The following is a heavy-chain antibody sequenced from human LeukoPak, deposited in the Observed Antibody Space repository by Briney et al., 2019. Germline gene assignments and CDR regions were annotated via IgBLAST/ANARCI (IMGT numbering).Heavy chain of an antibody. CDR2: FDPQDGET. D-gene: IGHD2-2*02. J-gene: IGHJ3*02. Sequence: ASVKVSCKVSGYTFTELSMHWVRQAPGKGLEWMGGFDPQDGETLYAQKFQGRVTMTEDTSTDTAYMELSSLRSEDTAVYYCATGPKIYCSSTSCYRLGAFDIWGQGTMVTVSS. V-gene: IGHV1-24*01. CDR3: ATGPKIYCSSTSCYRLGAFDI. CDR1: GYTFTELS.